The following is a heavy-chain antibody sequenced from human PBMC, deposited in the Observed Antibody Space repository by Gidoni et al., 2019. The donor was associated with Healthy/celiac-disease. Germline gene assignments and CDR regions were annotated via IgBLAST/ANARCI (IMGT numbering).Heavy chain of an antibody. J-gene: IGHJ6*02. V-gene: IGHV3-30-3*01. CDR2: ISYDGSNK. D-gene: IGHD3-9*01. CDR1: GFTFSSYA. Sequence: QVQLVESGGGVVQPGRSLRPSCAASGFTFSSYAMHWVRQAPGKGLEWVAVISYDGSNKYYADSVKGRFTISRDNSKNTLYLQMNSLRAEDTAVYYCARDLLRYYYGMDVWGQGTTVTVSS. CDR3: ARDLLRYYYGMDV.